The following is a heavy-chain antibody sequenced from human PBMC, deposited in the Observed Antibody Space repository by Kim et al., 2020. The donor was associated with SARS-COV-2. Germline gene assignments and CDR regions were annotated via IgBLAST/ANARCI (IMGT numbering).Heavy chain of an antibody. CDR2: INHSGST. J-gene: IGHJ6*02. CDR1: SGSFRGYY. Sequence: SETLSLTCAVYSGSFRGYYWSWIRQPPGKGLEWIGEINHSGSTNYNPSLKSRVTISLDTSKNQFSLKLSSVTAADTAVYYCARGAVDIYGFSRGFWGKYSMDVWGQGTTVTVSS. CDR3: ARGAVDIYGFSRGFWGKYSMDV. D-gene: IGHD5-18*01. V-gene: IGHV4-34*01.